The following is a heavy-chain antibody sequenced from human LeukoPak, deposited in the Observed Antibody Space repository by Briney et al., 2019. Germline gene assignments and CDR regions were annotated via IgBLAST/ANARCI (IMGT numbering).Heavy chain of an antibody. D-gene: IGHD1-26*01. V-gene: IGHV4-59*01. CDR3: AGDGVGATNY. J-gene: IGHJ4*02. CDR2: IYYSGST. CDR1: GGSISSYY. Sequence: SETLSLTCTVSGGSISSYYWSWIRQPPGKGLEWIGYIYYSGSTNYNPSLKSRVTISVDTSKNQFSLKLSSVTAADTAVYYCAGDGVGATNYWGQGTLVTVSS.